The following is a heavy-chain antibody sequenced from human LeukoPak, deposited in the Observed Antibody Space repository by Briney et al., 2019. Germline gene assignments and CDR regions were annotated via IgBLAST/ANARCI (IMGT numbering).Heavy chain of an antibody. CDR2: INPSGGST. D-gene: IGHD3-22*01. CDR1: GYXFTSYY. Sequence: ASVKVSCKASGYXFTSYYIHWVRQAPGQGREWLGLINPSGGSTSYAQKFQGRVTMTRDTSTSTVYMELSSLRSEDTAVYYCAREDLYYYDSSGSEYFQHWGQGTLVTVSS. V-gene: IGHV1-46*01. J-gene: IGHJ1*01. CDR3: AREDLYYYDSSGSEYFQH.